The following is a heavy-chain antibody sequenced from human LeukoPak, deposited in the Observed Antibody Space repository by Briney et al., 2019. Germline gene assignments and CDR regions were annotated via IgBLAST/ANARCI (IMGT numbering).Heavy chain of an antibody. CDR1: GGTFSSYA. J-gene: IGHJ4*02. CDR3: VREDMITFGGGYYFDY. D-gene: IGHD3-16*01. V-gene: IGHV1-69*06. CDR2: IIPIFGTA. Sequence: AASVKVSCKASGGTFSSYAISWVRQAPGQGLEWMGGIIPIFGTANYAQKFQGRVTITADKSTSTAYMELSSLRSEDTAVYYCVREDMITFGGGYYFDYWGQGTLVTVSS.